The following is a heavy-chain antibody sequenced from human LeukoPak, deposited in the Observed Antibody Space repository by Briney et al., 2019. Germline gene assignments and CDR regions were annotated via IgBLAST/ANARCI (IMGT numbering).Heavy chain of an antibody. D-gene: IGHD2-21*02. J-gene: IGHJ4*02. CDR1: GFTFSSYA. CDR3: ARDPGVVVTAIYFDY. CDR2: ISYDGSNK. V-gene: IGHV3-30*04. Sequence: GRALRLSCAASGFTFSSYAMHWVRQAPGKGLEWVAVISYDGSNKYYADSVKGRFTISRDNSKNTLYLQMNSLRAEDTAVYYCARDPGVVVTAIYFDYWGQGTLVTVSS.